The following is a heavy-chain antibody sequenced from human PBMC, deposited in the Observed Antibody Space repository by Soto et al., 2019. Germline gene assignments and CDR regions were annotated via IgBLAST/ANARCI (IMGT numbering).Heavy chain of an antibody. CDR1: GSSISSSSYY. J-gene: IGHJ6*03. CDR2: IYYGGST. V-gene: IGHV4-39*01. CDR3: ARQREYYYFYMDV. Sequence: SETLSLTCSVSGSSISSSSYYWGWIRQPPGKGLEWIGSIYYGGSTYYNPSLKSRVTISVDTSKNQFSLRLSSVTAADTAVYYCARQREYYYFYMDVWGKGTTVTVSS.